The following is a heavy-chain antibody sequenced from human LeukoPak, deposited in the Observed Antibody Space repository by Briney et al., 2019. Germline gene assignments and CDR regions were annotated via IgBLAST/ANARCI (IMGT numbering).Heavy chain of an antibody. D-gene: IGHD6-13*01. CDR2: IYYSGSS. V-gene: IGHV4-59*08. Sequence: PSETLSLTCTVSGGSISTYYWSWIREPPGKGLEWIGYIYYSGSSNYNPSLKSRVTISVDTSKSQFSLQLSSVTAADTAVYYCASRGGSSWYFDYWGQGTLVTVSS. J-gene: IGHJ4*02. CDR3: ASRGGSSWYFDY. CDR1: GGSISTYY.